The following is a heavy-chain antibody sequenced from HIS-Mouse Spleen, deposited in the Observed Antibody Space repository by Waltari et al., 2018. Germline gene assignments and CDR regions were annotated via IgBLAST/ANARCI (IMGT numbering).Heavy chain of an antibody. J-gene: IGHJ4*02. CDR1: GFTFSSYS. CDR3: ARAGIAAAYYFDY. CDR2: VMSSSSYI. Sequence: EVQLVESGGGLVKPGGSLRLSCAASGFTFSSYSMHWVRRAQGKGVGGVSSVMSSSSYIYYADAGKGRFTISRDNAKNSLYLQMNSLRAEDTAVYYCARAGIAAAYYFDYWGQGTLVTVSS. V-gene: IGHV3-21*01. D-gene: IGHD6-13*01.